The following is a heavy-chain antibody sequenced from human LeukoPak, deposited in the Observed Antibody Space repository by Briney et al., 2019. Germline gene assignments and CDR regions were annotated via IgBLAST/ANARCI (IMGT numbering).Heavy chain of an antibody. CDR1: GGSIITTNW. Sequence: PSETLFLTCAVSGGSIITTNWWSWIRQPPGKGLEWIGEVHLNGATHYNPSLGSRVSMSIDKSKNHMSLKLTSVTAADTAIYYCTRESGAFSPFGFWGQGTLVTVSS. D-gene: IGHD1-26*01. CDR3: TRESGAFSPFGF. J-gene: IGHJ4*02. CDR2: VHLNGAT. V-gene: IGHV4-4*02.